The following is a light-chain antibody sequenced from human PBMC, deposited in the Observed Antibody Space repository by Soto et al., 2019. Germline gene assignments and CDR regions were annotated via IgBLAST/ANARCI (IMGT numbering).Light chain of an antibody. Sequence: DIQMTQSPSSLSASVGDRVTITCRASQTIYSSLNWYQQKPGKAPNLLIYTASTLQSGVPSRFSGSGSGTEFSLTISGLQREDFATYYCQQSYSAPLTFGRGTAVEVK. CDR1: QTIYSS. CDR3: QQSYSAPLT. V-gene: IGKV1-39*01. J-gene: IGKJ1*01. CDR2: TAS.